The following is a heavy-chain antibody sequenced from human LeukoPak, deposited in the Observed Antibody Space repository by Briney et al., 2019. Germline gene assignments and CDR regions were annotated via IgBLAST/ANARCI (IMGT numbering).Heavy chain of an antibody. D-gene: IGHD6-13*01. Sequence: PSETLSLTCTVSGGSISSSSYYWGWIRQPPGKGLEWIGSIYYSGSTYYNPSLKSRVTISVDTSKNQFSLKLSSVTAADTAVYYCARRKYSCSVGKIDPWGQGTLVTVSS. CDR1: GGSISSSSYY. CDR3: ARRKYSCSVGKIDP. V-gene: IGHV4-39*01. CDR2: IYYSGST. J-gene: IGHJ5*02.